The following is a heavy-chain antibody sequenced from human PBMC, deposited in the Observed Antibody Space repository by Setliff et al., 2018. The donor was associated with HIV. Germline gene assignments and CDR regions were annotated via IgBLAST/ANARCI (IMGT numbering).Heavy chain of an antibody. V-gene: IGHV4-39*07. Sequence: PSETLSLTCTVSGDSFSGTSYYWGWIRQPPGKGLEWIGSIHFSGSTWYTQSLKSRVTIWVDTSKNQFSLKLRSATATDTALYYCARVSSSYYFLGAFDSWGQGTLVTVSS. CDR2: IHFSGST. CDR1: GDSFSGTSYY. CDR3: ARVSSSYYFLGAFDS. D-gene: IGHD6-13*01. J-gene: IGHJ4*02.